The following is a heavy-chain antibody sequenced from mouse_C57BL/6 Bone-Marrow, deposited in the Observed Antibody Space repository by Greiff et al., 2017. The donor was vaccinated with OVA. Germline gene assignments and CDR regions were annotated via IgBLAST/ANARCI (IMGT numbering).Heavy chain of an antibody. J-gene: IGHJ2*01. Sequence: QVQLKQSGAELMKPGASVKLSCKATGYTFTGYWIEWVKQRPGHGLEWIGEILPGSGSTNYNEKFKGKATLTADKSSSTAYMELRSLTSEDSAVYFCAKRGYGSSDYFDYWGQGTTLTVSS. CDR3: AKRGYGSSDYFDY. V-gene: IGHV1-9*01. CDR1: GYTFTGYW. D-gene: IGHD1-1*01. CDR2: ILPGSGST.